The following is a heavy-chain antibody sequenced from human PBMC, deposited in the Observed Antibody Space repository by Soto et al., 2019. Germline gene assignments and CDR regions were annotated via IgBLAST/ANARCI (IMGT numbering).Heavy chain of an antibody. CDR3: TTDRAIMEAVIFDS. Sequence: VQLVESGGGLVKPGESLRLSCAASGFTFTNAWMSWVRQAPGKGLELVGRIKSKTDGGTTDYTAPVKGRFTISRDDSKNTLYLQINSLETEDTAVYYCTTDRAIMEAVIFDSWGQGTLVTVSS. V-gene: IGHV3-15*01. J-gene: IGHJ4*02. CDR2: IKSKTDGGTT. CDR1: GFTFTNAW. D-gene: IGHD2-15*01.